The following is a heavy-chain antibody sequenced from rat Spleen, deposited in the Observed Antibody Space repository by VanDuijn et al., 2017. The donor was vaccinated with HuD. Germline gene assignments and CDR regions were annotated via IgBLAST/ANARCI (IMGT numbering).Heavy chain of an antibody. CDR1: GFSLTGYS. Sequence: EVQLKESGPGLLQSSQTLSPTCSVSGFSLTGYSVHWVRQPPGKGLEWLGVMWSDGNTAYNSTLKSRLNINRDTSKSQIFLNMNSLQTEDTAIYFCTRDHSYWDNYYPGGFAYWGQGTLVTVSS. CDR2: MWSDGNT. D-gene: IGHD1-6*01. J-gene: IGHJ3*01. V-gene: IGHV2S63*01. CDR3: TRDHSYWDNYYPGGFAY.